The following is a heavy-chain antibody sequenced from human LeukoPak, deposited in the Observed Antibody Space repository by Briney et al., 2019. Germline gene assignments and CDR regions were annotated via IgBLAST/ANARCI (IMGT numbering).Heavy chain of an antibody. Sequence: SETLSLTCTVSGGSISSSSYYWGWIRQPPGKGLEWIGSIYYSGSTYYNPSLKSRVTISVDTSKNQFSLKLSSVAAADTAVYYCARSTVVTLEAFDIWGQGTMVTVSS. CDR3: ARSTVVTLEAFDI. CDR2: IYYSGST. D-gene: IGHD4-23*01. CDR1: GGSISSSSYY. J-gene: IGHJ3*02. V-gene: IGHV4-39*07.